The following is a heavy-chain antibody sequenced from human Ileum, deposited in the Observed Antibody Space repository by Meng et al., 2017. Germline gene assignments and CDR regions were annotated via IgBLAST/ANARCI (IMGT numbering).Heavy chain of an antibody. CDR3: AFGVCGSNCYYLES. D-gene: IGHD3-22*01. J-gene: IGHJ4*02. CDR2: MSFDGSKI. CDR1: GCTFSSYG. Sequence: QEQRVESGGGVVQPGGSLRRSGAASGCTFSSYGMHWVRQAPGKGLEWVALMSFDGSKIFYGDSVKGRFTISRDNSKNTLYLQMNSLRAEDTAVYYCAFGVCGSNCYYLESWGQGTLVTVSS. V-gene: IGHV3-30*03.